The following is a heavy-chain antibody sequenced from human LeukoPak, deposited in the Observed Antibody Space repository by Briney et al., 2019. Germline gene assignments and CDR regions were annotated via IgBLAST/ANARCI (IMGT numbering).Heavy chain of an antibody. CDR1: GFTFSSYA. V-gene: IGHV3-30-3*02. D-gene: IGHD2-15*01. CDR2: ISYDGSNK. Sequence: GGSLRLSCAASGFTFSSYAMHWVRQAPGKGLEWVAVISYDGSNKYYADSVQGRFTTSRDNSKSTLCLQMNSLRAEDTAVYYCAKQLGYCSDGSCYFPYWGQGTLVTVSS. J-gene: IGHJ4*02. CDR3: AKQLGYCSDGSCYFPY.